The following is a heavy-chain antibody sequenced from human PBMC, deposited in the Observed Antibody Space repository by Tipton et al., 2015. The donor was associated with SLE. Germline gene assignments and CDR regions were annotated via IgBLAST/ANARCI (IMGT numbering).Heavy chain of an antibody. J-gene: IGHJ6*03. V-gene: IGHV4-31*03. CDR1: GVSINGGGYY. CDR2: IYYSGNT. Sequence: TLSLTCTVSGVSINGGGYYWSWIRQHPGKGLEWIGHIYYSGNTHYNSSLKSRLTISVDTSKNQFSLKLTSVTPADTAVYYCTHSTDYYYMDVWGKGTTVNVSS. CDR3: THSTDYYYMDV. D-gene: IGHD5-18*01.